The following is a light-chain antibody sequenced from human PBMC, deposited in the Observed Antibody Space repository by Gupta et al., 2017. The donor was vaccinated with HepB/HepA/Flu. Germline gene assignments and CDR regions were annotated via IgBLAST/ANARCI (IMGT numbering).Light chain of an antibody. J-gene: IGKJ3*01. CDR2: ATI. Sequence: DIQMTQSPSSPSASMGDRVTITCRASQGIRYDLDLYQQKPGNAPRRLIYATINLQSGVPSRFSGSGSGTEFSLTISSLQPEDFATYYCLQYNNYPFTFGPGTGVAI. CDR1: QGIRYD. CDR3: LQYNNYPFT. V-gene: IGKV1-17*01.